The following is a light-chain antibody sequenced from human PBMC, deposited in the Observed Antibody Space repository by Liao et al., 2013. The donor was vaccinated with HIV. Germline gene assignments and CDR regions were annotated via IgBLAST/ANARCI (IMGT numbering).Light chain of an antibody. CDR3: QSADSTALYV. CDR2: KDS. Sequence: SYELTQPPSVSVSPGQTARITCSGDALPKQYAYWYQQKPGQAPVLVIYKDSGRPSGIPERFSGSSSGTTVTLTISGVQAEDEADYYCQSADSTALYVFGTGTKVTVL. J-gene: IGLJ1*01. CDR1: ALPKQY. V-gene: IGLV3-25*03.